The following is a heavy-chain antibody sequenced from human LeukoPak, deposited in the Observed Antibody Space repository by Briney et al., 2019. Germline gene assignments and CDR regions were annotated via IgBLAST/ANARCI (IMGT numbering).Heavy chain of an antibody. CDR2: IYYSGNT. CDR1: GVSISSSNSY. Sequence: SETLSLTCTVSGVSISSSNSYWGWLRQPPGKGLDWFGSIYYSGNTYYNASIKSQVSISIDTSKNQFSLRLTSVTAADTAVYYCARDPLWSKGYYFDYWGQGTLVTVSS. D-gene: IGHD1-26*01. CDR3: ARDPLWSKGYYFDY. J-gene: IGHJ4*02. V-gene: IGHV4-39*02.